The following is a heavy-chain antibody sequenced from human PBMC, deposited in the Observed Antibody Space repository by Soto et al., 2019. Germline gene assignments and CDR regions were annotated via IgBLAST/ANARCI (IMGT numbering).Heavy chain of an antibody. V-gene: IGHV1-2*02. CDR3: AKGGIQLWCLFDY. CDR2: ISPNSGGT. Sequence: ASVKVSCKASGYTFTGYYMHWVRQAPGQGLEWMGCISPNSGGTNQAQKFQGRVTMTRDTSISTAYMDLSRLKSDDTAVYYCAKGGIQLWCLFDYWGLGTLVTVSS. J-gene: IGHJ4*02. CDR1: GYTFTGYY. D-gene: IGHD5-18*01.